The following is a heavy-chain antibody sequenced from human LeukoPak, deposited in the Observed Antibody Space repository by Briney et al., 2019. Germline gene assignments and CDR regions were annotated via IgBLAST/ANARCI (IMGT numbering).Heavy chain of an antibody. CDR2: ISASGGST. CDR1: GFTFSKYV. Sequence: GGSLRLSCAASGFTFSKYVMSWVRQAPGKGLEWVSVISASGGSTYYADSVKGRFTISRDNPTNTLYLQMSSQRVEDTAVYYCARDREWLLIYWGQGTLVTVSS. V-gene: IGHV3-23*01. J-gene: IGHJ4*02. CDR3: ARDREWLLIY. D-gene: IGHD3-3*01.